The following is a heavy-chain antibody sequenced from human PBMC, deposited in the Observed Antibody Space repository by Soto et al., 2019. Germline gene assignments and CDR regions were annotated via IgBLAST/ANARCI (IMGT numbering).Heavy chain of an antibody. J-gene: IGHJ4*02. V-gene: IGHV3-49*04. Sequence: GGSLRLSCSASGFVFGDYAVTWVQQAPGKGLEWVGVVRSETYGGSTEYAASVKGRFRISRDDSESIAYLQMTNLKTEDTAVYYCTRGRGTSGWYADYWGKGIRVTVSS. CDR3: TRGRGTSGWYADY. CDR1: GFVFGDYA. CDR2: VRSETYGGST. D-gene: IGHD6-13*01.